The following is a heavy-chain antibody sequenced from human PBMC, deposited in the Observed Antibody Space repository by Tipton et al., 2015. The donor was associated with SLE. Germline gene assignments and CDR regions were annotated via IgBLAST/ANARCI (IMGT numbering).Heavy chain of an antibody. D-gene: IGHD3-10*01. CDR3: ASGAYGSGSSYVGGWFDP. V-gene: IGHV3-7*03. Sequence: SLRLSCAASGFTFSSNWMSWVRQAPGKGLEWVANIRQDGNEMYYVDSVKGRFTISRDNAKNSLYLQMNSLSAEDTAVYYCASGAYGSGSSYVGGWFDPWGQGTLVTVSS. CDR2: IRQDGNEM. CDR1: GFTFSSNW. J-gene: IGHJ5*02.